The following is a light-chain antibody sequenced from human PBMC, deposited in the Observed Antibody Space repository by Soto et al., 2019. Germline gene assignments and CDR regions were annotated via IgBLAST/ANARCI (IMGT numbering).Light chain of an antibody. CDR3: QQYARLPSA. Sequence: THSPATLSVSPVERATLSCRASQRISNSYLAWYQQKPGQAPRLLLYDASSRATGIPDRVSGSGSGTDFTLTISRLEPEDFAVYYCQQYARLPSALGQGTKVDI. J-gene: IGKJ2*01. CDR1: QRISNSY. CDR2: DAS. V-gene: IGKV3-20*01.